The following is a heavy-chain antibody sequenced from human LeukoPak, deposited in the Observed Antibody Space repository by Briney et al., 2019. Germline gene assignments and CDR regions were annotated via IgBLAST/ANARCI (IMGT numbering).Heavy chain of an antibody. Sequence: SETLSLTCTVSGGSISSHSWSWIRQPPGQGLEWIGYINYSGSTNYNHSLKSRVTISIDMAKNQVSLKLSSVTAADTAVYYCATFYYDSSGYRDWGQGTLVTVSS. CDR2: INYSGST. CDR1: GGSISSHS. D-gene: IGHD3-22*01. CDR3: ATFYYDSSGYRD. V-gene: IGHV4-59*11. J-gene: IGHJ4*02.